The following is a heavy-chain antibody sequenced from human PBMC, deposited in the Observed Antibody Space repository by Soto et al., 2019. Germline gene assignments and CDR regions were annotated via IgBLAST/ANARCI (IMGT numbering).Heavy chain of an antibody. V-gene: IGHV1-69*08. CDR3: ARDRCNSTSCARGTWYFDL. CDR2: ILSVLGLP. CDR1: GGTFSSYS. Sequence: QVQLVQSGAEVKKPGSSVKVSCKASGGTFSSYSISWVRQAPGQGLEWMGRILSVLGLPNYAQKFQGRVTTPADNSTSTADMELSSLRYEDTALYYCARDRCNSTSCARGTWYFDLWGRGTLVTVSS. J-gene: IGHJ2*01. D-gene: IGHD2-2*01.